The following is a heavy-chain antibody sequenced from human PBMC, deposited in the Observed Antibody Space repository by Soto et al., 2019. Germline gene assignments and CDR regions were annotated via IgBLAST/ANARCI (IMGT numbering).Heavy chain of an antibody. V-gene: IGHV4-4*07. Sequence: QVQLQESGPGLVKPSETLSLTCTVSNGSISSDYWSWIRQPPGKGLEGIGGMNASGTTNYNPSLKSRVTLSIDTSKNQFSLKLSSVTAADTAVYYCARVTSRPGGPIWDAFDLWGQGTMVTVSS. CDR3: ARVTSRPGGPIWDAFDL. J-gene: IGHJ3*01. CDR1: NGSISSDY. D-gene: IGHD2-21*01. CDR2: MNASGTT.